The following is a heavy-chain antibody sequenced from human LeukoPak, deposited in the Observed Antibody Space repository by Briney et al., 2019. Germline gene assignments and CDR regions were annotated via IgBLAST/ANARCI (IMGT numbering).Heavy chain of an antibody. Sequence: SGPTLVNPTQTLTLTCTFSGFSLTTSGVVVGWVRQPPGKALEWVAFIYGDDNKRYSPSLKSRLTITKDTSKNQVVLIMTNVDPVDTATYYCVHRTTVTSFDYWGQGTLITVSS. CDR2: IYGDDNK. V-gene: IGHV2-5*02. J-gene: IGHJ4*02. CDR3: VHRTTVTSFDY. D-gene: IGHD4-17*01. CDR1: GFSLTTSGVV.